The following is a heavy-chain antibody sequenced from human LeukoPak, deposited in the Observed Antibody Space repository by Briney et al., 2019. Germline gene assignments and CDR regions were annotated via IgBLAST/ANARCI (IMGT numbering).Heavy chain of an antibody. V-gene: IGHV4-38-2*02. Sequence: TSETLSLTCTVSGYSIISDYFWGWIRQPPGKGLEWIGTIYHSGSTYYSPSLKSRVTVSVDTSKNEFSLKLSSVTAADTAVYFCARGIVGSRDFYFRYYFDYWGQGTLVTVSS. CDR3: ARGIVGSRDFYFRYYFDY. CDR2: IYHSGST. D-gene: IGHD3/OR15-3a*01. J-gene: IGHJ4*02. CDR1: GYSIISDYF.